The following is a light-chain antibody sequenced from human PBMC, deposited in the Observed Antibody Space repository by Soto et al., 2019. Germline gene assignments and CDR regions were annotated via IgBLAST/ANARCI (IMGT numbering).Light chain of an antibody. CDR2: SNN. CDR3: AAWDDSLNGHV. Sequence: SVLTQPPSASGPPGQRVTISCSGSSSNIGSNTVNWYQQLPGTAPKLLIYSNNQRPSGVPDRFSGSKSGTSASLAISGLQSEDEADYYCAAWDDSLNGHVFGTGTKLTVL. CDR1: SSNIGSNT. V-gene: IGLV1-44*01. J-gene: IGLJ1*01.